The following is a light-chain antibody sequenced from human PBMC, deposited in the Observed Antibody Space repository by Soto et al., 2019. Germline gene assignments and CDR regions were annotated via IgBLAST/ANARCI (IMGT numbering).Light chain of an antibody. V-gene: IGLV2-11*01. J-gene: IGLJ1*01. CDR3: CSYAGTFDV. CDR1: SSDFGGYNY. CDR2: DVS. Sequence: QSALTQPRSVSGSPGQSVTISCTGTSSDFGGYNYVSWYQHHPGKAPKLMIYDVSERPSGVPDRFSGSKSGNTASLTISGLQAEDQADYYCCSYAGTFDVFGTGTKGTVL.